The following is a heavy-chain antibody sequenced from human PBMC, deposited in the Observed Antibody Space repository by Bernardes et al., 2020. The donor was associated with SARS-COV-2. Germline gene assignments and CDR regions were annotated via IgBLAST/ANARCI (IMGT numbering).Heavy chain of an antibody. D-gene: IGHD6-13*01. CDR2: ISAYNGNT. CDR3: ARVGTLGSSWYLAWGDYYYYYGMDV. CDR1: GYTFTSYG. Sequence: ASVKVSCKASGYTFTSYGISWVRQAPGQGLEWMGWISAYNGNTNYAQKLQGRVTMTTDTSTSTAYMELRSLRSDDTAVYYCARVGTLGSSWYLAWGDYYYYYGMDVWGQGTTVTVSS. J-gene: IGHJ6*02. V-gene: IGHV1-18*01.